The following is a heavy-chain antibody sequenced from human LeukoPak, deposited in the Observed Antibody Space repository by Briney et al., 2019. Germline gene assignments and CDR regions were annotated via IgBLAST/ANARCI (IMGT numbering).Heavy chain of an antibody. CDR1: GYTFTGYY. D-gene: IGHD3-22*01. V-gene: IGHV1-8*02. J-gene: IGHJ4*02. Sequence: GASVKVSCKASGYTFTGYYMHWVRQAPGQGLEWMGWMNPNSGNTGYAQKFQGRVTMTRNTSISTAYMELSSLRSEDTAVYYCATGDYYDSSGKDYWGQGTLVTVSS. CDR3: ATGDYYDSSGKDY. CDR2: MNPNSGNT.